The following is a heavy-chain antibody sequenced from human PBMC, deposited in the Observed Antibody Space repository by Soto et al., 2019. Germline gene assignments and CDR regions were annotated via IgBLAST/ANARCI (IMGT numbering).Heavy chain of an antibody. V-gene: IGHV1-18*01. J-gene: IGHJ4*02. Sequence: ASVKVSCKASGYTFTNFGISWVRQAPGQGLEWMGWISAYNGNTNYAQKFQGRVTITADESTSTAYMELSSLRSEDTAVYYCARELSQNYYGSGSYYPDYFDYWGQGTLVTVSS. D-gene: IGHD3-10*01. CDR3: ARELSQNYYGSGSYYPDYFDY. CDR1: GYTFTNFG. CDR2: ISAYNGNT.